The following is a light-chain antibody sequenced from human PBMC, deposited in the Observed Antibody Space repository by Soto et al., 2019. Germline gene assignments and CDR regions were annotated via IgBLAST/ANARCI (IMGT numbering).Light chain of an antibody. CDR1: QSISSW. J-gene: IGKJ1*01. CDR2: DAS. CDR3: QQYNSYSRT. V-gene: IGKV1-5*01. Sequence: DIQMSQSPSALSASVGDRVPLTCRASQSISSWLAWYQQKPGKAPKLLIYDASSLESGVPSRFSGSGSGTEFTLTISSLQPDDFATYYCQQYNSYSRTFGQGTKVDI.